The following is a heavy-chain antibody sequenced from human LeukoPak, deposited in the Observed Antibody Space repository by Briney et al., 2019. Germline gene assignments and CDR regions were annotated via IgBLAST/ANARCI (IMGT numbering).Heavy chain of an antibody. CDR1: GYTFTSYY. Sequence: ASVKVSCMASGYTFTSYYMHWVRQAPGQGLEWMGIINPSGGSTSYAQKFQGRVTMTRDTSTSTVYMELSSLRSEDTAVYYCAKPATAMVPYDAFDIWGQGTMVTVSS. D-gene: IGHD5-18*01. V-gene: IGHV1-46*03. J-gene: IGHJ3*02. CDR2: INPSGGST. CDR3: AKPATAMVPYDAFDI.